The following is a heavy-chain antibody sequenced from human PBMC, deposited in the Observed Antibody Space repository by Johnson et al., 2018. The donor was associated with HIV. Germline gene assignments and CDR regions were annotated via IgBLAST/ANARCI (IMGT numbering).Heavy chain of an antibody. CDR3: ARYRSGWQGLDAFDI. CDR2: ISSDGSNK. D-gene: IGHD6-19*01. Sequence: QVQLVESGGGVVQPGRSLRLSCAASGFTFSNYVIHWVRQSPGKGLEWVAVISSDGSNKYYVDSVKGRFTISRDNSENTLYLQMNSLRPEDTAVYYCARYRSGWQGLDAFDIWGQGTMVTVSS. V-gene: IGHV3-30*03. J-gene: IGHJ3*02. CDR1: GFTFSNYV.